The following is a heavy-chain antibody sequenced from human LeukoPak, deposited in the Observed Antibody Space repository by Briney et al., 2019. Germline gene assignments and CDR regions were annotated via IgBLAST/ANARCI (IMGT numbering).Heavy chain of an antibody. D-gene: IGHD2-2*01. CDR3: ARQRQGVVPAATNWFDP. Sequence: ASVKVSCKASGYTFTSYGISWVRQAPGQGLEWMGWISAYDGNTNYAQKLQGRVTMTTDTSTGTAYMELRSLRSDDTAVYYCARQRQGVVPAATNWFDPWGQGTLVTVSS. J-gene: IGHJ5*02. CDR1: GYTFTSYG. V-gene: IGHV1-18*01. CDR2: ISAYDGNT.